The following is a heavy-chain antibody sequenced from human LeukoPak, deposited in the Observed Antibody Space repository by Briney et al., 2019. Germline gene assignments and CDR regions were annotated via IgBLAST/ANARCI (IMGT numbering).Heavy chain of an antibody. V-gene: IGHV1-8*03. CDR1: GYTLTSYD. CDR2: MNPNSGNT. Sequence: VSVKVSCKASGYTLTSYDINWVRQATGQGLEWMGWMNPNSGNTGYAQKFQGRVTITRNTSISTAYMELSSLRSEDTAVYYCARGGRLLYRTRGFDYWGQGTLVTVSS. J-gene: IGHJ4*02. D-gene: IGHD2-15*01. CDR3: ARGGRLLYRTRGFDY.